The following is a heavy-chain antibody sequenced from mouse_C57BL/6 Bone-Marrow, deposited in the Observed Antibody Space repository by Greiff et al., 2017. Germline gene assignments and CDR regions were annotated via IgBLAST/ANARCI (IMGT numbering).Heavy chain of an antibody. CDR2: VYPYNGGT. D-gene: IGHD1-1*01. CDR3: ARERIITPGAMDY. Sequence: VQLQQSGPVLVKPGPSVKISCKASGFTFTDYYMHWVKQSHGKSLEWIGLVYPYNGGTSYNQKFKGKATLTVDTSSSTAYMELNSLTSEDSAVDYCARERIITPGAMDYWGQGTAVTVTS. CDR1: GFTFTDYY. V-gene: IGHV1-36*01. J-gene: IGHJ4*01.